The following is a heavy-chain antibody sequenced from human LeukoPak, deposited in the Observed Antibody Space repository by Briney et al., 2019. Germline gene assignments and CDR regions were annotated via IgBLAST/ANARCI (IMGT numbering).Heavy chain of an antibody. CDR3: ARRYYDFWSGYTGGYYFDY. J-gene: IGHJ4*02. CDR2: ISSDSSSI. D-gene: IGHD3-3*01. Sequence: GGSLRLSCAASGFTFSSYNMNWVRQAPGKGLEWVSYISSDSSSIYYEDSVKGRFTISRDNAKNSLYLQMNSLRVEDTAVYYCARRYYDFWSGYTGGYYFDYWGQGTLVTVSS. CDR1: GFTFSSYN. V-gene: IGHV3-48*01.